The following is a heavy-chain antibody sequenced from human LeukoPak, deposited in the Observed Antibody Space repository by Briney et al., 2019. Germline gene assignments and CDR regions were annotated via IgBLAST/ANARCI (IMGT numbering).Heavy chain of an antibody. V-gene: IGHV3-23*01. Sequence: GGSLRLSCAVSGFTFSNYAMVWVGQAQGKGLDWVSSISAGGGVTSNADSVKGRFTISRDNSKNTLYLQMNSLRAEDTAMYYCAKAARTTVTYSFDSWGQGTLVTVSS. CDR1: GFTFSNYA. D-gene: IGHD4-17*01. J-gene: IGHJ4*02. CDR2: ISAGGGVT. CDR3: AKAARTTVTYSFDS.